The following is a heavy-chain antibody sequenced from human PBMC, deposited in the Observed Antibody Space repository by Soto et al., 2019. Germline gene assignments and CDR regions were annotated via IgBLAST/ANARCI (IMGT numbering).Heavy chain of an antibody. CDR2: VCYSGTS. CDR1: LGSIGGINYC. V-gene: IGHV4-39*07. D-gene: IGHD2-21*01. CDR3: EIVCDRLKARVDASHI. J-gene: IGHJ3*02. Sequence: SKTLALTCPFSLGSIGGINYCWGWIRQPPGEALEWIGTVCYSGTSYFNPSLKSRVTTSVDTSKNQFSLKLSSVTAADTAVYYWEIVCDRLKARVDASHIWR.